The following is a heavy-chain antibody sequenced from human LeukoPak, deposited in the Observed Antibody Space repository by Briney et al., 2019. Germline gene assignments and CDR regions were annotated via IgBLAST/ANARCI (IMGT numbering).Heavy chain of an antibody. CDR2: IRYDGSNK. CDR1: GFTFSDYY. D-gene: IGHD2-2*02. CDR3: AKGYCSSTSCSTTLSYYGMDV. J-gene: IGHJ6*02. Sequence: GGSLRLSCAASGFTFSDYYMSWIRQAPGKGLEWVAFIRYDGSNKYYADSVKGRFTISRDNSKNTLYLQMNSLRAEDTAVYYCAKGYCSSTSCSTTLSYYGMDVWGQGTTVTVSS. V-gene: IGHV3-30*02.